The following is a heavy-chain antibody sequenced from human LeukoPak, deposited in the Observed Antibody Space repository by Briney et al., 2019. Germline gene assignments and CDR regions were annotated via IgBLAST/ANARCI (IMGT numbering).Heavy chain of an antibody. CDR3: TRTMTGAFFDY. D-gene: IGHD3-9*01. CDR2: INGDGSST. J-gene: IGHJ4*02. V-gene: IGHV3-74*01. Sequence: GGSLRLSCAASGFTFSTYWIHWVRQAPGKGLVWVSHINGDGSSTSYADSVKGRFAISRNNAKNTLYLQMNSLRAEDTAVYYCTRTMTGAFFDYWGQGALVTVSS. CDR1: GFTFSTYW.